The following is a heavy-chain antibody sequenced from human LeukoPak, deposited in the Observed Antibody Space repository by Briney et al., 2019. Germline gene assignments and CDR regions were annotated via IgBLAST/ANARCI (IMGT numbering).Heavy chain of an antibody. J-gene: IGHJ6*03. Sequence: PGGSLRLSCAASAFTFNNFAMSWVRQAPGKGLEWVSGINHSGGHKYYADSVKGRFTISRDNAKNSLYLQMNSLRAEDTAVYYCARSPGRVHMDVWGKGTTVTVSS. CDR1: AFTFNNFA. CDR2: INHSGGHK. CDR3: ARSPGRVHMDV. V-gene: IGHV3-21*01.